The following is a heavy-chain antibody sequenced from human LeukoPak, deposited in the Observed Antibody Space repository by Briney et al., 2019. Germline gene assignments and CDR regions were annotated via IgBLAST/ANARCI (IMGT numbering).Heavy chain of an antibody. D-gene: IGHD6-19*01. CDR1: GYTFTSYD. Sequence: ASVKVSCKASGYTFTSYDINWVRKATGQGLEWMGWMNPNSGNTGYAQKFQGRVTMTRNTSISTAYMELSSLRSEDTAVYYCARRIGIAVAPVPWGQGTLVTVSS. CDR3: ARRIGIAVAPVP. CDR2: MNPNSGNT. V-gene: IGHV1-8*01. J-gene: IGHJ5*02.